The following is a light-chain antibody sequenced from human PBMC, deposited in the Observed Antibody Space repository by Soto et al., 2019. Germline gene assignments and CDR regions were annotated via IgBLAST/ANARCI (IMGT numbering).Light chain of an antibody. V-gene: IGLV2-14*01. CDR3: TSLTTGDLRF. Sequence: QSALTQPASVSGSPGQSITISCTGTSSDVGRYNHVSWYQHHPGKAPKLIIFEVSNRPSGVSNRFSGSKSGYTASLTISGLRAGDEVDYYCTSLTTGDLRFFGTGTRFTVL. J-gene: IGLJ1*01. CDR1: SSDVGRYNH. CDR2: EVS.